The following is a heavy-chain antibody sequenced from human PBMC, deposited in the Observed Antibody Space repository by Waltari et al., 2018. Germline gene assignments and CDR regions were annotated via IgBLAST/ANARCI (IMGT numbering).Heavy chain of an antibody. CDR1: GGSVSSRSYY. CDR2: INYSRRN. V-gene: IGHV4-39*01. CDR3: ARRAPDSSGSQYYFDH. D-gene: IGHD3-22*01. J-gene: IGHJ4*02. Sequence: QLQLQESGPGLVKPSETLSLTCTVSGGSVSSRSYYWGRFLQPPGKGLEWVGSINYSRRNDSNPSLKSRVTISVDTSKNQFSLKVNSGTAAYTAVYSCARRAPDSSGSQYYFDHWGQGTLVTVSS.